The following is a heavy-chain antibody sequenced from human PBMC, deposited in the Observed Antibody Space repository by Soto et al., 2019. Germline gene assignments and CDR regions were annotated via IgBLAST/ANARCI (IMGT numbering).Heavy chain of an antibody. J-gene: IGHJ4*02. Sequence: GASVKVSCKASGYTFTSYYMHWVRQAPGQGLEWMGIINPSGGSTSYAQKFQGRVTMTRDTSTSTVYMELSSLRSEDTAVYYCARDTADDIVATITGFDYWGQGTLVTVSS. CDR2: INPSGGST. D-gene: IGHD5-12*01. CDR3: ARDTADDIVATITGFDY. CDR1: GYTFTSYY. V-gene: IGHV1-46*01.